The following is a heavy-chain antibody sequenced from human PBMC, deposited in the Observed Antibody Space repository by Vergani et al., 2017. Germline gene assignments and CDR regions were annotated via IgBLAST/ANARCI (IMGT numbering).Heavy chain of an antibody. Sequence: EVQLLESGGNLVQPGGSLRLSCAASGFTFTNFAMTWVRQAPGEGLEWVSGISGSGGFTYYADSVKGRFTISRDNSKNTMFLQMNNLRAEDTAVYYCARARFLGPQELGYWGQGTLVSVSS. CDR3: ARARFLGPQELGY. CDR1: GFTFTNFA. D-gene: IGHD3-10*01. J-gene: IGHJ4*02. V-gene: IGHV3-23*01. CDR2: ISGSGGFT.